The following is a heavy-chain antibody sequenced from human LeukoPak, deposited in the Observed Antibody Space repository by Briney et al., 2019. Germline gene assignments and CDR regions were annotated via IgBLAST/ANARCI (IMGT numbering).Heavy chain of an antibody. J-gene: IGHJ5*02. CDR1: GGSISSYY. Sequence: SETLSLTCTVSGGSISSYYWSWIRQPPGKGPEWIGYIYYSGSTNYNPSLKSRVTISVDTSKNQFSLKLSSVTAADTAVYYCARHEGGSYWNWFDPWGQGTLVTVSS. CDR3: ARHEGGSYWNWFDP. D-gene: IGHD1-26*01. V-gene: IGHV4-59*08. CDR2: IYYSGST.